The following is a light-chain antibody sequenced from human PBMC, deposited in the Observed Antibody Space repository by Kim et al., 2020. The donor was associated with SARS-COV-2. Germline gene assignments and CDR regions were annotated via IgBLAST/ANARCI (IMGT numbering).Light chain of an antibody. CDR2: DVS. V-gene: IGLV2-23*02. Sequence: GQSITISCTGTSSDVASYNLVSWYQQHPGKAPNLMIYDVSKRPSGVSNRFSGSKSGNTASLTISGLQAEDEADYYCCSYAGSSTLVFGGGTQLTVL. J-gene: IGLJ3*02. CDR1: SSDVASYNL. CDR3: CSYAGSSTLV.